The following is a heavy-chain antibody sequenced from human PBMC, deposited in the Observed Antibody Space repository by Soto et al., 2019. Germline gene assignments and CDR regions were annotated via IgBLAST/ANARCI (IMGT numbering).Heavy chain of an antibody. D-gene: IGHD1-20*01. CDR2: ISAYNGNT. V-gene: IGHV1-18*04. J-gene: IGHJ4*02. Sequence: QVQVVQSGAEVKKPGASVKVSCNVSGYTFTSYGINWVRQAPGQGLEWMGWISAYNGNTIYAENLQGRVTMTTDTYTSTAYMELRGLTSDDTALYYCARGSLVITAPPDYWGQGTLVTVSS. CDR1: GYTFTSYG. CDR3: ARGSLVITAPPDY.